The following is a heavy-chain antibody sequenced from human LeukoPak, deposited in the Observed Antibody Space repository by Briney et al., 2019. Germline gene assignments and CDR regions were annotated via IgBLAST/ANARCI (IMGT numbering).Heavy chain of an antibody. V-gene: IGHV4-4*02. J-gene: IGHJ4*02. CDR2: IYHSGST. CDR1: GGSISSSNW. D-gene: IGHD3-3*01. CDR3: ARAQGYYDFWSGVDY. Sequence: SGTLSLTCAVSGGSISSSNWWSWVRQPPGKGLEWIGEIYHSGSTNYNPSLKSRVTISVDKSKNQFSLKLSSVTAADTAVYYCARAQGYYDFWSGVDYWGQGTLVTVSS.